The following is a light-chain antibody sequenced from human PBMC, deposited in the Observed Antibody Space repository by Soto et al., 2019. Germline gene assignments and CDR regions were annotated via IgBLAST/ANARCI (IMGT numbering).Light chain of an antibody. V-gene: IGKV1-5*03. CDR3: QHYNSYSEA. CDR1: QTISSW. Sequence: DIQSTQSPSTLSGSVGDRVTITCRASQTISSWLALYQQKPGKAPKLLIYKASTLKSGVPSRFSGSGSGTESTLTISSLQPDDFATYYCQHYNSYSEAFGQGTKVDI. J-gene: IGKJ1*01. CDR2: KAS.